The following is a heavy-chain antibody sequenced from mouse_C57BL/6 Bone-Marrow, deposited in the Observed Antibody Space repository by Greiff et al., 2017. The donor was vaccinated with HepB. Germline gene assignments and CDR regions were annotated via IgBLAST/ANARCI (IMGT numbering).Heavy chain of an antibody. J-gene: IGHJ1*03. Sequence: EVKLVESGGGLVKPGGSLKLSCAASGFTFSDYGMHWVRQAPEKGLEWVAYISSGSSTIYYADTVKGRFTISRDNAKNTLFLQMTSLRSEDTAMYYCARGEYSRYFDVWGTGTTVTVSS. D-gene: IGHD5-1*01. CDR2: ISSGSSTI. CDR1: GFTFSDYG. V-gene: IGHV5-17*01. CDR3: ARGEYSRYFDV.